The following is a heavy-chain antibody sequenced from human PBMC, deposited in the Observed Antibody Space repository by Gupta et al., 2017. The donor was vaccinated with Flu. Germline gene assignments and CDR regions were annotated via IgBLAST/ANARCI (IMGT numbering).Heavy chain of an antibody. V-gene: IGHV3-74*01. D-gene: IGHD1-26*01. CDR3: ARDIGTVGAFDYYGMDV. J-gene: IGHJ6*02. Sequence: EVQLVESGGGLVQPGGSLRLSCAASRFTFSRYWMHWVRQAPGKGLVWVSRIDRDGRSTTYADSVKGRFTISRDNAKNTLYLQMNSLRAEDTAVYYCARDIGTVGAFDYYGMDVWGQGTTVTVSS. CDR1: RFTFSRYW. CDR2: IDRDGRST.